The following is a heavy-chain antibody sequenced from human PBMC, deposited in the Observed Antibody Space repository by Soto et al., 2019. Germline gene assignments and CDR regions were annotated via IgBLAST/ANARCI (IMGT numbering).Heavy chain of an antibody. CDR1: GFTFSTYG. CDR2: ISRDGGTK. CDR3: SGEVASGY. V-gene: IGHV3-30*03. J-gene: IGHJ4*02. Sequence: QVQLVESGGGVVRPGRSLRLSCAASGFTFSTYGMHWVRQAPGKGLEWVAVISRDGGTKYYADSVKGRFTISRDNSRNTLFLEMNSLRGDDMAVYYCSGEVASGYWGQGTLVTVSS. D-gene: IGHD2-15*01.